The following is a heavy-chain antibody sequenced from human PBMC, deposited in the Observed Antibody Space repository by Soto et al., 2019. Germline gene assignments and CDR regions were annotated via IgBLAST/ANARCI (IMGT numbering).Heavy chain of an antibody. CDR2: ISYDGSNK. Sequence: QGQLVESGGGVVQPGRSLRLSCAASGFTFSSYGMHWVRQAPGKGLEWVAVISYDGSNKYYADSVKGRFTISRDNSKNTLYLQMNSLRAEDTAVYYCAKDRYNYVFEIWGQGTLVTVSS. V-gene: IGHV3-30*18. CDR3: AKDRYNYVFEI. D-gene: IGHD1-1*01. CDR1: GFTFSSYG. J-gene: IGHJ4*02.